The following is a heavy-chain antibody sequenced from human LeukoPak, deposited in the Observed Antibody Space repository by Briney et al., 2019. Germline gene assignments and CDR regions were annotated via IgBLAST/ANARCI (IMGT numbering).Heavy chain of an antibody. CDR1: GFTFSSYA. D-gene: IGHD3-3*01. CDR3: ARGAGDTIFGVVTFFQV. V-gene: IGHV3-30-3*01. CDR2: ISYDGSNK. J-gene: IGHJ4*02. Sequence: GGSLRLSCAASGFTFSSYAMHWVRQAPGKGLEWVAVISYDGSNKYYADSVKGRFTISRDNSKNTLYLQMNSLRAEDTAVYYCARGAGDTIFGVVTFFQVWGQGTLVTVSS.